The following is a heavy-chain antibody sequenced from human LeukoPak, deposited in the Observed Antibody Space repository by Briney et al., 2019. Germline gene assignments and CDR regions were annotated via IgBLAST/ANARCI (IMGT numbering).Heavy chain of an antibody. J-gene: IGHJ6*02. D-gene: IGHD2-15*01. Sequence: ASVKVSCKASGYTFTSYYMHWVRQAPGQGLEWMGIINPSGGSTSYAQKFQGRVTMTRDTSTSTVYMELSSLRSEDTAVYYCARDGKPPPYSNYGMDVWGQGTTVTVSS. CDR1: GYTFTSYY. CDR2: INPSGGST. V-gene: IGHV1-46*01. CDR3: ARDGKPPPYSNYGMDV.